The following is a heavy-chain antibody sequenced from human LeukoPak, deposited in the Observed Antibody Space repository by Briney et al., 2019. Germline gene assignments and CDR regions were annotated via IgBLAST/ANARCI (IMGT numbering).Heavy chain of an antibody. J-gene: IGHJ4*02. CDR3: ARVGVYGDYSNDY. V-gene: IGHV3-30*04. Sequence: GRSLRLSCAASGFTFSSYAMHWVRQAPGKGLEWVAVISYDGSNKYYADSVKGRFTISRDNSKNTLYLQMNSLRAEDTAVYYCARVGVYGDYSNDYWGQGTLVTVSS. CDR1: GFTFSSYA. CDR2: ISYDGSNK. D-gene: IGHD4-11*01.